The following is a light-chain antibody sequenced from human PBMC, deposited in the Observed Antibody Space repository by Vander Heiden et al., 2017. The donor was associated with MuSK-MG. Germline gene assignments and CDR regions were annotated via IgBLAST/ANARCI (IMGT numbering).Light chain of an antibody. CDR2: DAS. CDR1: QSVSSY. J-gene: IGKJ2*02. CDR3: QQRTNRLPMCT. V-gene: IGKV3-11*01. Sequence: IVLTQSPATLSLSPGERATLSCRASQSVSSYLAWYQQKPGQAPRLLIYDASNRATGIETRFSGSGFETDFTLTISSLEPEDFTVYYCQQRTNRLPMCTFGQGTKLEIK.